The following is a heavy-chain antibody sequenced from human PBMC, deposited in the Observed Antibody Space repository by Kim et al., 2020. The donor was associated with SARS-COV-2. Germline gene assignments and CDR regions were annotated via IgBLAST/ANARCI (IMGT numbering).Heavy chain of an antibody. D-gene: IGHD3-10*01. Sequence: GESLKISCKCSGYIFTSYWIGWVRQMPGKGLEWMGIIYPGDSDTRYSPSFQGQVTISADKSISTAYLQWSSLKASDTAMYYCARRWFGESPLLNLNWFDPWGQGTLVTVSS. CDR3: ARRWFGESPLLNLNWFDP. J-gene: IGHJ5*02. CDR2: IYPGDSDT. CDR1: GYIFTSYW. V-gene: IGHV5-51*01.